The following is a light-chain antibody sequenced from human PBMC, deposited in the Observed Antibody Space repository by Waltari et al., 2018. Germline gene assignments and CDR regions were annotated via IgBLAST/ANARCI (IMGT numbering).Light chain of an antibody. CDR2: GNS. V-gene: IGLV1-40*01. Sequence: SVLTQPPSVSGAPGQRVPIPGTGRRSNIGAGYYVHWYQQLPGTAPKLLIFGNSNRPSGVPDRFSGSKSGTSASLAITGLQAEDEADYYCQSYDRSLSGVVFGGGTKLTVL. CDR3: QSYDRSLSGVV. J-gene: IGLJ2*01. CDR1: RSNIGAGYY.